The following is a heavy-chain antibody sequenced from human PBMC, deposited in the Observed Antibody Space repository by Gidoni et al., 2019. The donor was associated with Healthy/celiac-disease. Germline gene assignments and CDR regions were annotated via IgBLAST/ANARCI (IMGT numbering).Heavy chain of an antibody. Sequence: QVQLQESCPGLVKPSQTLSLTFTFSGGPISSGDYYWSWIRQPPGKGLEWIGYIYYSGSTYYNPSLKSRVTISVDTSKNQFSLKLSSETAADTAVYYCARGSSIRWLLLFDYWGQGTLVTVSS. CDR2: IYYSGST. CDR3: ARGSSIRWLLLFDY. V-gene: IGHV4-30-4*01. D-gene: IGHD3-22*01. J-gene: IGHJ4*02. CDR1: GGPISSGDYY.